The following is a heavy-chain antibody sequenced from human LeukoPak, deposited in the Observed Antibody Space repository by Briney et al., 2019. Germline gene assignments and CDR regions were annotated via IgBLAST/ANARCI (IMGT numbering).Heavy chain of an antibody. J-gene: IGHJ4*02. V-gene: IGHV3-23*01. CDR3: AKDLFPYRQHGANDY. CDR2: ISGSGGST. Sequence: GGSLRLSCAASGFTFSSYAMSWVRQAPGKGLEWVSAISGSGGSTYYADSVKGRFTISRDNSKNTLYLQMNSLRAEDTAVYYCAKDLFPYRQHGANDYWGQGTLVTVSS. CDR1: GFTFSSYA. D-gene: IGHD5-18*01.